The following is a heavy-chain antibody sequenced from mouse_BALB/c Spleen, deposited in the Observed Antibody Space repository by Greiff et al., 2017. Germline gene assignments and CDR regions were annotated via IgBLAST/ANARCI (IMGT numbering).Heavy chain of an antibody. CDR3: VRQNYGNYYAMDY. J-gene: IGHJ4*01. D-gene: IGHD1-1*01. V-gene: IGHV10-1*02. CDR2: IRSKSNNYAT. CDR1: GFTFNTYA. Sequence: VQLVESGGGLVQPKGSLKLSCAASGFTFNTYAMNWVRQAPGKGLEWVARIRSKSNNYATYYADSVKDRFTISRDDSQSMLYLQMNNLKTEDTAMYYCVRQNYGNYYAMDYWGQGTSVTVSS.